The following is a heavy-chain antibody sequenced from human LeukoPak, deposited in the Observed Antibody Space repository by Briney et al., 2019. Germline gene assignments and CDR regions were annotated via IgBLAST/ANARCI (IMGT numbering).Heavy chain of an antibody. CDR3: ARDERLRDYDSSGYYYRFDY. CDR1: GYTFTSYD. V-gene: IGHV1-8*01. Sequence: ASVTVSCKASGYTFTSYDINWVRQATGQGLEWMGWMNPNSGNTGYAQKFQGRVTMTRNTSISTAYMELSSLRSEDTAVYYCARDERLRDYDSSGYYYRFDYWGQGTLVTVSS. CDR2: MNPNSGNT. J-gene: IGHJ4*02. D-gene: IGHD3-22*01.